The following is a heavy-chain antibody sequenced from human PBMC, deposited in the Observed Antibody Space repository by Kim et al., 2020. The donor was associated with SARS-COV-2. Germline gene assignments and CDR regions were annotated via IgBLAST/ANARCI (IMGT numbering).Heavy chain of an antibody. CDR3: ARDVGVEFDY. CDR1: GLSISLYW. Sequence: GWSLRLSCVTSGLSISLYWMTWVRQAPGKGLEWVASIKEDGSEKYYVDSVKGRFTISRDNAKNSLYLDLNSLRLEDTAVYYCARDVGVEFDYWGKGTLVTVSS. D-gene: IGHD2-2*01. V-gene: IGHV3-7*03. CDR2: IKEDGSEK. J-gene: IGHJ4*02.